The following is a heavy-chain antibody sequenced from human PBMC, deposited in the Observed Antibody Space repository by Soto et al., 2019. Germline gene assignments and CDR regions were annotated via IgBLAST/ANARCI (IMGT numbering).Heavy chain of an antibody. Sequence: SVKVSCKTSGGTFSSYAISWVRQAPGQGLEWMGGIVPLFRTTNYAQKFQGRVTITADTSTYTVHMELSGLRSGDTAVYYCAREGYSSTWSNLLDRSGLDVWGQGTTVTVSS. D-gene: IGHD6-13*01. CDR1: GGTFSSYA. CDR2: IVPLFRTT. V-gene: IGHV1-69*06. CDR3: AREGYSSTWSNLLDRSGLDV. J-gene: IGHJ6*02.